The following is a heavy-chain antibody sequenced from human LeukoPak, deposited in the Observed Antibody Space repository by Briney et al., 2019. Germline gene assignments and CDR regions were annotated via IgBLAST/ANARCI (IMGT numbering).Heavy chain of an antibody. D-gene: IGHD5-18*01. CDR3: ARDDSYGLDY. CDR1: AFIFSSYE. CDR2: ISSSGSTI. V-gene: IGHV3-48*03. Sequence: GRSLRLSCAASAFIFSSYEMNWVRQAPGKGLEWVSYISSSGSTIYYADSVKGRFTISRDNAKNSLYLQMNSLRAEDTAVYYCARDDSYGLDYWGQGTLVTVSS. J-gene: IGHJ4*02.